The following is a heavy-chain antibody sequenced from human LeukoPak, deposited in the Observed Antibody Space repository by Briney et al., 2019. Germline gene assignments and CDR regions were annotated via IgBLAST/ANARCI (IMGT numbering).Heavy chain of an antibody. CDR1: GGSISSYY. V-gene: IGHV4-59*08. CDR3: ARLSDILTGYYTPPYWYFDL. J-gene: IGHJ2*01. Sequence: SETLSLTCTVSGGSISSYYWSWIRQPPGKGLEWIGYIYYSGSTNYNPSLKSRVTISVDTSKNQFSLKLSSVTAADTAVYYCARLSDILTGYYTPPYWYFDLWGRGTLVTVSS. CDR2: IYYSGST. D-gene: IGHD3-9*01.